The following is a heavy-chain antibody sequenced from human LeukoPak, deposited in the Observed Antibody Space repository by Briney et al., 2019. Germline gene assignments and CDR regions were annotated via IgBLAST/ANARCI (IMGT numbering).Heavy chain of an antibody. CDR2: ISSSGSNI. D-gene: IGHD6-19*01. J-gene: IGHJ4*02. Sequence: PGGSLRLSCAASGFTFSSYSVNWVRQAPGVGLEWVSSISSSGSNIHYADSVKGRFTISRDNAENSLYLQMTSLRAEDTAMYYCARGYSRDPHYWGQGTLVTVSS. V-gene: IGHV3-21*01. CDR1: GFTFSSYS. CDR3: ARGYSRDPHY.